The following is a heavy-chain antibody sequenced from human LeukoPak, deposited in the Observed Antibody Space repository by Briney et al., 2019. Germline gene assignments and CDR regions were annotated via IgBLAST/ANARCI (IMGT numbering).Heavy chain of an antibody. CDR3: ARGFQTPSYYDFWSGYFRSGFDY. CDR2: MNPNSGNT. J-gene: IGHJ4*02. V-gene: IGHV1-8*03. D-gene: IGHD3-3*01. CDR1: GYTFTSYD. Sequence: GASVKVSCKASGYTFTSYDINWVRQATGQGLEWMGWMNPNSGNTGYAQKSQGRVTITRNTSISTAYMELSSLRSEDTAVYYCARGFQTPSYYDFWSGYFRSGFDYWGQGTLVTVSS.